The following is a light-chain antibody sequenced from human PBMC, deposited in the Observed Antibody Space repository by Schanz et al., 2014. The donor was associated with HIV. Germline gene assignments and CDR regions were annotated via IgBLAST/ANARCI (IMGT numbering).Light chain of an antibody. CDR1: QSVNSN. J-gene: IGKJ1*01. V-gene: IGKV3-15*01. CDR3: QQYNNWSGT. Sequence: EIVLTQSPGTLSLSPGERATLSCRASQSVNSNFLGWYQQKPGQAPRLLIFGASNRATGIPARFSGSGSGTEFTLTISSLQSEDFAVYYCQQYNNWSGTFGQGTKVEIK. CDR2: GAS.